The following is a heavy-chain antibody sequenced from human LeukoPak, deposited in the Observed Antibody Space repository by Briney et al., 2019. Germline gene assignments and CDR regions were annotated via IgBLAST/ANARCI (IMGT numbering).Heavy chain of an antibody. J-gene: IGHJ4*02. D-gene: IGHD3-22*01. CDR2: ICTAGDT. CDR1: GFTFSSYD. Sequence: PGGSLRLSCAASGFTFSSYDMHWVRHATGKGLEWVSAICTAGDTYYTGYVKGRFTISRENAKYSLYLQMNSLRAGDTAVYYCARGDSSGYFELDYWGQGTLVTVSS. V-gene: IGHV3-13*01. CDR3: ARGDSSGYFELDY.